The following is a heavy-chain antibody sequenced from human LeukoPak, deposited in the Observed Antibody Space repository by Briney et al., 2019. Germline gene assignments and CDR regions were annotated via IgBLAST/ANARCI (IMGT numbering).Heavy chain of an antibody. CDR1: GFTFGDYA. D-gene: IGHD5-24*01. CDR2: IKSRPYGGTT. J-gene: IGHJ4*02. Sequence: GGSLRLSCTASGFTFGDYAMSWFRQAPGKGLEWVGFIKSRPYGGTTEYATSVKGRFTISRDDSKSIAYLQMNSLKTEDTALYYCSDSGRDGYNWSDYWGQGTLVTVSS. CDR3: SDSGRDGYNWSDY. V-gene: IGHV3-49*03.